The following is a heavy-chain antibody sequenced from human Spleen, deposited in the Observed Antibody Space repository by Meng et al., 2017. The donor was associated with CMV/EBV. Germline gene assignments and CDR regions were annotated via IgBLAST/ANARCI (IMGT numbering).Heavy chain of an antibody. CDR3: ARQANYYDSAGLFDY. CDR1: GGSFSGYY. CDR2: INHSGST. Sequence: QVQLQQWGAGLLKPSETLSLTCAVYGGSFSGYYWSWIHQPPGKGLEWIGEINHSGSTNYNPSLKSRVTISVDTSKNQFSLKLSSVTAADTAVYYCARQANYYDSAGLFDYWGQGTLVTVSS. D-gene: IGHD3-22*01. J-gene: IGHJ4*02. V-gene: IGHV4-34*01.